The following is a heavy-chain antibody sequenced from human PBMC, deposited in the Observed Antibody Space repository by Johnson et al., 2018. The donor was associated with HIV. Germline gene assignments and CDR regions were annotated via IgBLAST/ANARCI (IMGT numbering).Heavy chain of an antibody. Sequence: KGLEWVAVIWYDGSNKNYADSVKGRFTVSRDNSKNTLFLQMNGLRAEDTAVYYCAREGRTGPDTFDIWGQGTMLTVSS. V-gene: IGHV3-33*01. CDR3: AREGRTGPDTFDI. J-gene: IGHJ3*02. CDR2: IWYDGSNK.